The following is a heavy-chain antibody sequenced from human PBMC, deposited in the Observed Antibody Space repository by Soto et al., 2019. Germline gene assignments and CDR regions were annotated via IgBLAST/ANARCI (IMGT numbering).Heavy chain of an antibody. CDR2: INPNSGGT. V-gene: IGHV1-2*04. J-gene: IGHJ6*03. CDR1: GYTFAGYY. CDR3: ARGEYYYMDV. D-gene: IGHD1-26*01. Sequence: ASVEVSCKASGYTFAGYYMRWVRQAPGQGLEWMGWINPNSGGTNYAQKFQGWVTMTRDTSISTAYMELSRLRSDDTAVYYCARGEYYYMDVWGKGTTVTVSS.